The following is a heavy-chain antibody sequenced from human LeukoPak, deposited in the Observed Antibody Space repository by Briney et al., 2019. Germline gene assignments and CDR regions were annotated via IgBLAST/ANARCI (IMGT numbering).Heavy chain of an antibody. CDR3: ARGDIVVGGGRNWFDP. D-gene: IGHD2-21*01. Sequence: SETLSLTCTASGGSISNHFCSWIRQPAGKGLEWIGRVSTSGSTYYNPSLKSRVTMSADTSKNQFSLKLTSMTAADTAVYYCARGDIVVGGGRNWFDPWGQGTLVTVSS. J-gene: IGHJ5*02. CDR2: VSTSGST. V-gene: IGHV4-4*07. CDR1: GGSISNHF.